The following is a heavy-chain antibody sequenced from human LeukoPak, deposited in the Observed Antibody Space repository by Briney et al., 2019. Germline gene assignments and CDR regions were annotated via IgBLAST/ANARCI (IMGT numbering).Heavy chain of an antibody. CDR2: INHSGNT. V-gene: IGHV4-34*01. CDR1: GRYFSDYH. CDR3: ARTILVVPTSYFYFYHMDV. J-gene: IGHJ6*03. D-gene: IGHD2-2*01. Sequence: SETLSLTCGISGRYFSDYHWTWIRQPPGKGLEWIGEINHSGNTNYNPSLKSRVTISVDTSKNQFSLSLSSVTAADAAVYYCARTILVVPTSYFYFYHMDVWGKGTTVTVSS.